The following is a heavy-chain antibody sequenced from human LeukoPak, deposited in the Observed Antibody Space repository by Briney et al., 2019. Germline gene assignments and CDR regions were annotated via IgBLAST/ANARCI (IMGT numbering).Heavy chain of an antibody. D-gene: IGHD2-2*01. J-gene: IGHJ4*02. V-gene: IGHV3-11*01. CDR1: GFTFSDYY. CDR2: ISSSGSTI. Sequence: WGTLTLTCAASGFTFSDYYMSWIRQPPGQGLERVSYISSSGSTIYYADSVKGRFTISKDNAQNSLYLQMNSLRAEDTAVYYCAREPIRTEYYFDYWGEGTLVTVSS. CDR3: AREPIRTEYYFDY.